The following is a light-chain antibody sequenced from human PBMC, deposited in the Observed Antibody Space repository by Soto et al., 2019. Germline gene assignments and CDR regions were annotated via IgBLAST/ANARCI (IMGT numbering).Light chain of an antibody. CDR2: GGS. V-gene: IGKV3-20*01. J-gene: IGKJ1*01. Sequence: EIVLTQSPGTLSLSPGERATLSCRASQSVSSNFLAWYQQRPGQAPRLLIYGGSSRAPGIPDRFSGGGSGTDFTLIISRLEPEDFVVYYCQQYTGSPWTFGQGTKVEIK. CDR1: QSVSSNF. CDR3: QQYTGSPWT.